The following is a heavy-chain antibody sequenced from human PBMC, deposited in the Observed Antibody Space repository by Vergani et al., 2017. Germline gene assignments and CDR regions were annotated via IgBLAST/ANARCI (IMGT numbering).Heavy chain of an antibody. Sequence: QLQLQESGPGLVKPSETLSLTCTVSGGSISSSSYYWGWIRQPPGKGLKWIGSIYYSGSTYYNPSLKSRVTISVDTSKNQFSLKLSSVTAADTAVYYCARMVDIVVVPAAIHYYYGMDVWGQGTTVTVSS. CDR2: IYYSGST. CDR1: GGSISSSSYY. CDR3: ARMVDIVVVPAAIHYYYGMDV. J-gene: IGHJ6*02. D-gene: IGHD2-2*03. V-gene: IGHV4-39*07.